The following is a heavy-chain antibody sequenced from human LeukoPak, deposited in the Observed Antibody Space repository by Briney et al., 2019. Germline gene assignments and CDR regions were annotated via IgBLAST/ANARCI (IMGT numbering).Heavy chain of an antibody. CDR1: GFMFHDYA. V-gene: IGHV3-43*02. J-gene: IGHJ4*02. D-gene: IGHD6-19*01. CDR3: ARESESSGWYDY. Sequence: GGSLRLSCATPGFMFHDYAIHWVRQAPGKGLEWVSLISGDGGSTFYADSVKGRFTISRDNSKNSLYLQMNSLRSDDTALYYCARESESSGWYDYWGQGTLVTVSS. CDR2: ISGDGGST.